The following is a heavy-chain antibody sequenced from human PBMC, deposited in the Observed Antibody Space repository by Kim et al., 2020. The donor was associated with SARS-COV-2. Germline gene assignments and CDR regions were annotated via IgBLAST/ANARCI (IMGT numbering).Heavy chain of an antibody. Sequence: EQEFKGRVTITADESTGTAYMERSSLRSEDTAVYYCASLCGGDCPDAFDIWGQGTMVTVSS. D-gene: IGHD2-21*02. CDR3: ASLCGGDCPDAFDI. J-gene: IGHJ3*02. V-gene: IGHV1-69*01.